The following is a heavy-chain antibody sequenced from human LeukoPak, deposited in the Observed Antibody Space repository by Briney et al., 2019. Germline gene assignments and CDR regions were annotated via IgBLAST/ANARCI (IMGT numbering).Heavy chain of an antibody. CDR3: ARDDSSSWYGPEDY. V-gene: IGHV3-21*01. CDR1: GFTFSSYS. CDR2: ISSSSSYI. Sequence: GGSLRLSCAASGFTFSSYSMNWVREAPGKGVEWVSSISSSSSYIYYADSVKGRFTISRDNAKNSLYLQMNSLRAEDTAVYYCARDDSSSWYGPEDYWGQGTLVTVSS. D-gene: IGHD6-13*01. J-gene: IGHJ4*02.